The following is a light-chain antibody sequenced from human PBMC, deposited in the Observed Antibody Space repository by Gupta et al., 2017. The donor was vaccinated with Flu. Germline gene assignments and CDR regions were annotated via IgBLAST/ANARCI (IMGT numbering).Light chain of an antibody. CDR1: NIVRKT. J-gene: IGLJ3*02. V-gene: IGLV3-21*02. Sequence: SYVLTQPPSVSVAPGQTARITCGGNNIVRKTVHWYQQKPAQAPVVLVHDDSDRPSGGPARFSGSNSEDTATLIITSVEAGEEADYYCQVWEGESDNFWVFGGGTKLTVL. CDR3: QVWEGESDNFWV. CDR2: DDS.